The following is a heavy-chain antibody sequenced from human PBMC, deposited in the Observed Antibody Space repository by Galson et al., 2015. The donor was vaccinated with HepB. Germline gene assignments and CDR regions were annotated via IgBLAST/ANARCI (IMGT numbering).Heavy chain of an antibody. Sequence: SLRLSCAASGFTFSSHWMHWVRQVPGKGLVWVSRISSDGSSTSYADSVKGRFTISRDNAKNTLHLQMNSLRVEDTAVYFCASLPMFDISTGYVDAFDIWGQGTMVTVSS. V-gene: IGHV3-74*01. CDR2: ISSDGSST. D-gene: IGHD3-9*01. J-gene: IGHJ3*02. CDR3: ASLPMFDISTGYVDAFDI. CDR1: GFTFSSHW.